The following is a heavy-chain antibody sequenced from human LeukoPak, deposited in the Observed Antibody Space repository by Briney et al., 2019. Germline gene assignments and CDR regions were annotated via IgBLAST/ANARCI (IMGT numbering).Heavy chain of an antibody. Sequence: NPSETLSLTCTVSGGSISSSSYYWGWIRQPPGKGLEWIGSIYYSGSTHYTPPLKSRVTISGDTSKNQFSLKLSSVTAADTAVYYCARIPTVTFFDYWGQGTLVTVSS. D-gene: IGHD4-17*01. CDR1: GGSISSSSYY. CDR3: ARIPTVTFFDY. J-gene: IGHJ4*02. CDR2: IYYSGST. V-gene: IGHV4-39*01.